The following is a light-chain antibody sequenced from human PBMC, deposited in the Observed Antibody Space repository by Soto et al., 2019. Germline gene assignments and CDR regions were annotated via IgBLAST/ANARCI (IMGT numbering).Light chain of an antibody. CDR3: CSYAGGYIFV. Sequence: QSALTQPRSASGSPGQSVTISCTGTSSDVGRYNYVSWYQQHPGKAPKLIIYDVTKRPSGVPDRFSGSKSGNTASLTISGLQAEDEVDYYCCSYAGGYIFVFGTGTKLTVL. CDR1: SSDVGRYNY. J-gene: IGLJ1*01. CDR2: DVT. V-gene: IGLV2-11*01.